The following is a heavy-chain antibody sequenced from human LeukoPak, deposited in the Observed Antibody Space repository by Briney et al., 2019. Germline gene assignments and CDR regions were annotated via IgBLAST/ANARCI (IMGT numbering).Heavy chain of an antibody. CDR3: ATDGGNHNFDY. V-gene: IGHV1-2*06. CDR2: IILNNGAT. CDR1: EFTFTDYY. D-gene: IGHD1-14*01. J-gene: IGHJ4*02. Sequence: ASVKVSCKASEFTFTDYYLHWVRLAPGQGLEWMGRIILNNGATNYAQKFQGRVTLTRDTSISTAYMELSRQTSDDTAVYYCATDGGNHNFDYWGQGTPVTVSS.